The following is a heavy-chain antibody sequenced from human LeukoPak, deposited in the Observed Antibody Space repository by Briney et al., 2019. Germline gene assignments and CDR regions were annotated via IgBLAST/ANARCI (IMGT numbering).Heavy chain of an antibody. V-gene: IGHV1-2*02. CDR1: GYTFTGYY. J-gene: IGHJ3*02. CDR3: ARGFASESASGYDDACDI. Sequence: ASVKVSCKASGYTFTGYYMHWVRQAPGQGLEWMGWINPNSGGTNYAQKFQGRVTMTRDTSISTAYMELSRLRSDDTAVYYCARGFASESASGYDDACDIWGQGTMVTVSS. CDR2: INPNSGGT. D-gene: IGHD5-12*01.